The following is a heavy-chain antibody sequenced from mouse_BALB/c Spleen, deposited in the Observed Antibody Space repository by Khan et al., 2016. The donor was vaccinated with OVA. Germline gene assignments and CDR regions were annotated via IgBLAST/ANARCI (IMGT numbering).Heavy chain of an antibody. CDR3: AKNFFGNSYAMDY. Sequence: QVQLQQSGPELVKPGASVKMSCKASGSTFTDYDIRWVKQRAGQGLEWIGEIYPGSGSTYYNEKFKGKATLTADKSSNTAYMQLSSLTSEDSAVYFVAKNFFGNSYAMDYWGQGTAVTVSS. J-gene: IGHJ4*01. D-gene: IGHD2-1*01. CDR2: IYPGSGST. V-gene: IGHV1-77*01. CDR1: GSTFTDYD.